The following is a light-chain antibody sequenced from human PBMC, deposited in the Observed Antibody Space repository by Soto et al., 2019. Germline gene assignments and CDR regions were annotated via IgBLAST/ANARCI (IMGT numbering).Light chain of an antibody. CDR3: QQYGNSPYT. V-gene: IGKV3-20*01. J-gene: IGKJ2*01. CDR1: QSVTSNL. CDR2: GAS. Sequence: SVLTQSPGTLSLSPGERATLSCRASQSVTSNLLAWYQHKPGRAPRLLIYGASSRPDGIPDRFSGSGSGTDFTLPISSLEPEDFVVYYCQQYGNSPYTFGRGTKLEIK.